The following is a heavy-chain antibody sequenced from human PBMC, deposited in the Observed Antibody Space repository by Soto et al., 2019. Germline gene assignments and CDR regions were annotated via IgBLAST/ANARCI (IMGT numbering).Heavy chain of an antibody. V-gene: IGHV3-33*01. CDR2: IWFDGSKP. Sequence: LRLSCAASGFTFSSRGMHWVRQAPGKGLEWVALIWFDGSKPDYADSVKGRFTISRDNSKNTLFLQMNSLRVDDTAVYFCARDTWLQGQITSLDYWGQGTLVTVSS. CDR3: ARDTWLQGQITSLDY. D-gene: IGHD6-19*01. J-gene: IGHJ4*02. CDR1: GFTFSSRG.